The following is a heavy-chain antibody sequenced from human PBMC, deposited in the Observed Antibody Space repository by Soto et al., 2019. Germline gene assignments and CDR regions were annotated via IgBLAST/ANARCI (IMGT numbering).Heavy chain of an antibody. Sequence: GASVKVSCKASGGTFSSYAISWVRQAPGQGHEWMGGIIPIFGTANYAQKFQGRVTITADESTSTAYMELSSLRSEDTAVYYCARVGPGGFGELFPMGWFDPWGQGTLVTVSS. V-gene: IGHV1-69*13. CDR2: IIPIFGTA. D-gene: IGHD3-10*01. J-gene: IGHJ5*02. CDR3: ARVGPGGFGELFPMGWFDP. CDR1: GGTFSSYA.